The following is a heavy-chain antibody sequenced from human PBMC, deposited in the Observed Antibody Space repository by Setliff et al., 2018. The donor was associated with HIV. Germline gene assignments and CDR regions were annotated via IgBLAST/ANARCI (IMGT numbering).Heavy chain of an antibody. CDR1: GFNLKTYG. CDR2: IGSSNHGI. CDR3: AKDMNYNNDYPGVLGS. Sequence: GGSLRLSCAASGFNLKTYGMTWVRRAPGKGLDWVAHIGSSNHGIHYTASVQGRFTVSRDNANNLLFLQMNNLRAEDTAVYHCAKDMNYNNDYPGVLGSWGRGTLVTVSS. J-gene: IGHJ4*02. V-gene: IGHV3-48*04. D-gene: IGHD3-16*01.